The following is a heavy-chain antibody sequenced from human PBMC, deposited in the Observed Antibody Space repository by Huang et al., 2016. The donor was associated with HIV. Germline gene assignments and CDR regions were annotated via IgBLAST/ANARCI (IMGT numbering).Heavy chain of an antibody. CDR2: VFYGGNA. Sequence: QLQLQESGPGLVRPSETLSLTCSLSGGSVNSGYFYWGWIRQPPGKGLEWIASVFYGGNAFYNPALKSRVSMSVDTSKKRCSLNLSSGTDADTAVYFCARLPFDYVWGTQRQTALDELDVWGQGTMVTVSS. J-gene: IGHJ3*01. V-gene: IGHV4-39*01. D-gene: IGHD3-16*01. CDR1: GGSVNSGYFY. CDR3: ARLPFDYVWGTQRQTALDELDV.